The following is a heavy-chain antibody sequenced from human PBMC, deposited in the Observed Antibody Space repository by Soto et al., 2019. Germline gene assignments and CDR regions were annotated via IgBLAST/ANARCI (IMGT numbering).Heavy chain of an antibody. Sequence: SETLSLTCTVSGGSISSYYWSWIRQPPGKGLEWIGYIYYSGSTNYNPSLKSRVTISVDTSKNQFSLKLSSVTAADTAVYYCARSPLGYCSGGSCPEYYFDYWGQGTLVTVSS. V-gene: IGHV4-59*08. CDR1: GGSISSYY. D-gene: IGHD2-15*01. J-gene: IGHJ4*02. CDR3: ARSPLGYCSGGSCPEYYFDY. CDR2: IYYSGST.